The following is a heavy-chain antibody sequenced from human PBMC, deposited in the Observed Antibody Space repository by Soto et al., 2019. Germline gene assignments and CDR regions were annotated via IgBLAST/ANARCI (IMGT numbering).Heavy chain of an antibody. Sequence: PSETLSLTCAVYGGSFSGYYWSWIRQPPGKGLEWIGEINHSGSTNYNPSLKSRVTISVDTSKNQLSLKLSSVTAADTAVYYCARGYGSGSYYYYYGMDVWGQGTTVTVSS. CDR2: INHSGST. J-gene: IGHJ6*02. CDR3: ARGYGSGSYYYYYGMDV. D-gene: IGHD3-10*01. CDR1: GGSFSGYY. V-gene: IGHV4-34*01.